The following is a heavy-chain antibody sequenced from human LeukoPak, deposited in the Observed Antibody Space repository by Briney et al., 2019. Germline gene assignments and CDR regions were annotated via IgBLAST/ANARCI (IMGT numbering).Heavy chain of an antibody. CDR2: IYYSGST. CDR3: ARRSSSAWVFDY. CDR1: GGSINSSSYY. Sequence: SETLSLTCTVSGGSINSSSYYWGWIRQPPGKGLEWIGSIYYSGSTYYKPSLKSRVTLSVDMSKNQFSLRLTSVTAADTAVYYCARRSSSAWVFDYWGQGTLVTVSS. D-gene: IGHD6-19*01. J-gene: IGHJ4*02. V-gene: IGHV4-39*01.